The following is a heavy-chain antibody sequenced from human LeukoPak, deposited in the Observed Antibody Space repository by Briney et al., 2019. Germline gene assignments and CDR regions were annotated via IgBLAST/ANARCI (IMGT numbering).Heavy chain of an antibody. J-gene: IGHJ4*02. CDR1: GFTFSSYE. V-gene: IGHV3-48*03. D-gene: IGHD2-8*01. Sequence: PGGSLGLSCAASGFTFSSYEMNWVRQAPGKGLEWVSYISNSRSTIYYADSVKGRFTISRDNAKNSLYLQMNSLRAEDTAVYFCARNGPYFDYWGQGTLVAGAS. CDR3: ARNGPYFDY. CDR2: ISNSRSTI.